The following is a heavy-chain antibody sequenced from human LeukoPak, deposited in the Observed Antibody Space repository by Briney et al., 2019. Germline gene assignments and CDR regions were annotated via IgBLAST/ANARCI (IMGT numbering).Heavy chain of an antibody. Sequence: GGSLRLSCAASGFTFSSYWMSWVRQAPGKGLEWVANIKQDGSEKYYADSVKGRFSISRDNAKNSLYLQMNSLRAEDTAVCYCARVGLGITIFGVVKNAFDIWGQGTMVTVSS. CDR1: GFTFSSYW. V-gene: IGHV3-7*01. CDR2: IKQDGSEK. D-gene: IGHD3-3*01. CDR3: ARVGLGITIFGVVKNAFDI. J-gene: IGHJ3*02.